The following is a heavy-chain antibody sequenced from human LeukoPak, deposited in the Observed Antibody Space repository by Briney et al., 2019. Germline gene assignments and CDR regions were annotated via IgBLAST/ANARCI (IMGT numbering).Heavy chain of an antibody. D-gene: IGHD6-13*01. CDR2: INAGNGNT. J-gene: IGHJ4*02. V-gene: IGHV1-3*01. CDR3: ARDLEYSSSWYSDFDY. CDR1: GYTFTSYA. Sequence: GASVKVSCKASGYTFTSYAMHWVRQAPGQRLGWMGWINAGNGNTKYSQKFQGRVTITRDTSASTAYMELSSLRSEDTAVYYCARDLEYSSSWYSDFDYWGQGTLVTVSS.